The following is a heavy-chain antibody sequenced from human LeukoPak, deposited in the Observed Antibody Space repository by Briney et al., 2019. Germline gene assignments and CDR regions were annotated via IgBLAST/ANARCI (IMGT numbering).Heavy chain of an antibody. CDR3: AGLGGYSPFDY. J-gene: IGHJ4*02. CDR2: ISYDGSSK. V-gene: IGHV3-30*03. D-gene: IGHD5-12*01. Sequence: PGGSLRLSCAASRFTFSSYVMHWVRQAPGKGLEWVAVISYDGSSKFYADSVKGRFTISRDNSKNTLYLQMNSLRAEDTAVYYCAGLGGYSPFDYWGQGTLVTVSS. CDR1: RFTFSSYV.